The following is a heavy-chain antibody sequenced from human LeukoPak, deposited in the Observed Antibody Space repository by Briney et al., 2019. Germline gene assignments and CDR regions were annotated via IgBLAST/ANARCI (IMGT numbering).Heavy chain of an antibody. J-gene: IGHJ3*02. Sequence: SETLSLTCAVYGGSFSGYYWSWIRQPPGKGLEWIGEINHSGSTNYNPSLKSRVTMSVDTSKNQFSLKLSSVTAADTAVYYCARDQLLVPGVAFDIWGQGTMVTVSS. CDR2: INHSGST. CDR3: ARDQLLVPGVAFDI. V-gene: IGHV4-34*01. CDR1: GGSFSGYY. D-gene: IGHD2-2*01.